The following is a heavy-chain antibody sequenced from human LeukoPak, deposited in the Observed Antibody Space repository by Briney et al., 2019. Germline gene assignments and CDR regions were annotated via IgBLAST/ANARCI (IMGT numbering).Heavy chain of an antibody. D-gene: IGHD2-21*02. V-gene: IGHV1-58*02. J-gene: IGHJ5*02. Sequence: SVNVSCKTSVLTFSSSAIQWVRQARGQPLEWIGWIVVGRGETKYTQKLQGRVTITSDLSTSTAYMELSSLRSEDTAVYYCAAETYSDSCCWFDPWGQGTLVTVSS. CDR2: IVVGRGET. CDR1: VLTFSSSA. CDR3: AAETYSDSCCWFDP.